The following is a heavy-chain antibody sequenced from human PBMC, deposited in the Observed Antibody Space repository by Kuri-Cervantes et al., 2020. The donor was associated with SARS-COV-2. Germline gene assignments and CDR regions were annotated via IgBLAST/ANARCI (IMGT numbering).Heavy chain of an antibody. D-gene: IGHD3-16*01. CDR2: IYSGGSST. V-gene: IGHV3-23*03. CDR1: GFTFSSYA. CDR3: AKDLGDYGIDV. Sequence: GESLKISCAASGFTFSSYAMSWVRQAPGKGLEWVSVIYSGGSSTYYADSVKGRFTISRDNSKNTLYLQMNSLRAEDTAVYYCAKDLGDYGIDVWGQGTTVTVSS. J-gene: IGHJ6*02.